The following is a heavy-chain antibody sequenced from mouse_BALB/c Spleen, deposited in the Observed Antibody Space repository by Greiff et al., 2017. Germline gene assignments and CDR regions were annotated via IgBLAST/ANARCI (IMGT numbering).Heavy chain of an antibody. CDR2: ISSGSSTI. J-gene: IGHJ2*01. D-gene: IGHD2-13*01. CDR1: GFTFSSFG. CDR3: ARWGDYYYFDY. Sequence: EVNVVESGGGLVQPGGSRKLSCAASGFTFSSFGMHWVRQAPEKGLEWVAYISSGSSTIYYADTVKGRFTISRDNPKNTLFLQMTSLRSEDTAMYYCARWGDYYYFDYWGQGTTLTVSS. V-gene: IGHV5-17*02.